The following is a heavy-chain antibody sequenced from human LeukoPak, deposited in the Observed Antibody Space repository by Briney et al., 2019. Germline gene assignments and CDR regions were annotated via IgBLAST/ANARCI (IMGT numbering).Heavy chain of an antibody. D-gene: IGHD3-3*01. CDR2: IYSGGST. CDR3: ARAFYAYDFWSGPRGAFDI. CDR1: GFTVSSNY. Sequence: GGSLRLSCAASGFTVSSNYMSWVRQAPGKGLEWFSVIYSGGSTYYADSVKGRFTISRDNSKNTLYLQMNSLRAEDTAVYYCARAFYAYDFWSGPRGAFDIWGQGTMVTVSS. V-gene: IGHV3-53*01. J-gene: IGHJ3*02.